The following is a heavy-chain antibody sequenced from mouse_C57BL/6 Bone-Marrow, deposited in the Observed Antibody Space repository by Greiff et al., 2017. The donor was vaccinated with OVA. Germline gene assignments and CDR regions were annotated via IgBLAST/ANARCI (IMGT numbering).Heavy chain of an antibody. V-gene: IGHV1-39*01. CDR2: INPNYGTT. Sequence: VQLKESGPELVKPGASVKISCKASGYSFTDYYMHWVKQSTGQSLEWIGVINPNYGTTSYNQKFKGKATLTVDKSSSTAYMQLNSLTSEDSAVYYCARGDGRDYAVDYWGQGTSVTVSS. CDR1: GYSFTDYY. J-gene: IGHJ4*01. D-gene: IGHD1-1*01. CDR3: ARGDGRDYAVDY.